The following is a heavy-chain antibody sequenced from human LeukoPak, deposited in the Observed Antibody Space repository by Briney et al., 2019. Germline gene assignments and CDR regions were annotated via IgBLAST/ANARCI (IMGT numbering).Heavy chain of an antibody. Sequence: SETLSLTCTVSGGSISSYYWNWIRQPPGKGLEWIGYIHYSGTNYYNPSLKSRVTISVDTSKSQFSLKLTSVTAADTAVYYCARARYNGNWFDPWGQGTLVTVSS. CDR1: GGSISSYY. J-gene: IGHJ5*02. V-gene: IGHV4-59*01. CDR3: ARARYNGNWFDP. CDR2: IHYSGTN. D-gene: IGHD1-14*01.